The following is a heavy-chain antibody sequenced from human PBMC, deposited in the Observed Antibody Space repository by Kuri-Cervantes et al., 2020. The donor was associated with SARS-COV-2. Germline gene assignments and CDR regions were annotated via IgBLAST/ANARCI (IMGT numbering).Heavy chain of an antibody. Sequence: ETLSLTCVASGFTFSSYWVHWVRQAPGKGLVWVSRLTNDGSDAIFADSVKGRFTISRDNAKNMLYLYMNSLRADDTAVYYCARDSMTTRDFDYWGQGTLVTVSS. D-gene: IGHD4-11*01. CDR1: GFTFSSYW. J-gene: IGHJ4*02. CDR3: ARDSMTTRDFDY. CDR2: LTNDGSDA. V-gene: IGHV3-74*01.